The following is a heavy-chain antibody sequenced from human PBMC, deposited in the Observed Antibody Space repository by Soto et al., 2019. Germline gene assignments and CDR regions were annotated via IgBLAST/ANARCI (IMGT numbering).Heavy chain of an antibody. J-gene: IGHJ6*02. CDR3: RGSYYYSGMDV. CDR2: ISYDGSNK. CDR1: GFTFSSYG. Sequence: PGGSLRLSCAASGFTFSSYGMHWVRQAPGKGLEWVAVISYDGSNKYYADSVKGRFTISRDNSKNTLYLQMNSLRAEDTAVYYCRGSYYYSGMDVWGQGTTVTVSS. D-gene: IGHD1-26*01. V-gene: IGHV3-30*03.